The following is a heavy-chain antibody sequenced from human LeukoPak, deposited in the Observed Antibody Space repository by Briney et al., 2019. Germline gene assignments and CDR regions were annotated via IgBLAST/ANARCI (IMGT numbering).Heavy chain of an antibody. V-gene: IGHV7-4-1*02. J-gene: IGHJ4*02. CDR3: ARGRRNKKWPLPFY. CDR2: INTNTGNS. CDR1: GYTFTSYA. D-gene: IGHD5-12*01. Sequence: ASVKVSCKASGYTFTSYAMNWVRQAPGQGLEWMGWINTNTGNSTYAQGFTGRFVFSLDTSVSTAYLQISSLKAEDTAVYYCARGRRNKKWPLPFYWGQGTLVTVSS.